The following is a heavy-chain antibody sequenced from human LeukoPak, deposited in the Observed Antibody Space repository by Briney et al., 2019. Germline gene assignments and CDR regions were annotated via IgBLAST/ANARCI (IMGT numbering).Heavy chain of an antibody. CDR3: AKDGVSLTVAGEFDN. CDR2: ISGSDGST. J-gene: IGHJ4*02. D-gene: IGHD6-19*01. Sequence: GGSLRLSCAASGFSFSSYAMSWVRQAPGKGLEWVSAISGSDGSTYYADSVKGRYTISRDNSKSTLYLQMNSLRAKDTAVYYCAKDGVSLTVAGEFDNWGQGTLVTVSS. CDR1: GFSFSSYA. V-gene: IGHV3-23*01.